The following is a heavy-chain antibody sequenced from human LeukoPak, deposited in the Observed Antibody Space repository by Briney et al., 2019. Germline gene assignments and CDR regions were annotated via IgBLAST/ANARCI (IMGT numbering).Heavy chain of an antibody. Sequence: SETLSLTCTVSGGSISSYYWSWIRQPPGKELEWIGYIYYSGSTNYNPSLKSRVTISVDTSKNQFSLKLSSVTAADTAVYYCARHYGSPGYYGLDVWGQGTTVTVSS. V-gene: IGHV4-59*01. J-gene: IGHJ6*02. D-gene: IGHD3-16*01. CDR3: ARHYGSPGYYGLDV. CDR2: IYYSGST. CDR1: GGSISSYY.